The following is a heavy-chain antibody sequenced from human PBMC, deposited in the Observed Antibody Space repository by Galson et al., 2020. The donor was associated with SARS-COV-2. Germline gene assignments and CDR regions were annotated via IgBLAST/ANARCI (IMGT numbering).Heavy chain of an antibody. CDR3: AGSQGTLDLYGMDV. Sequence: SETLSLTCTVSGGSISSYYWSWLRQPPGKGLEWIGYIYYSGSTNYNPSLKSRVTISVDTSKNQFSLKLSSVTAADTAVYYCAGSQGTLDLYGMDVWGQGTTVTVFS. CDR2: IYYSGST. V-gene: IGHV4-59*01. CDR1: GGSISSYY. J-gene: IGHJ6*02. D-gene: IGHD3-3*01.